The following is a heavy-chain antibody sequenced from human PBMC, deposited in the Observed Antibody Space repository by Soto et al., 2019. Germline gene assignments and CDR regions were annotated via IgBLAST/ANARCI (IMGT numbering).Heavy chain of an antibody. J-gene: IGHJ4*02. CDR3: ARVRNYYDSSGYCDY. CDR1: GGSISSYY. V-gene: IGHV4-59*12. CDR2: IYYSGST. D-gene: IGHD3-22*01. Sequence: SETLSLTCTVSGGSISSYYWSWIRQPPGKGLEWIGYIYYSGSTNYNPSLKSRVTISVDTSKNQFSLKLSSVTAADTAVYYCARVRNYYDSSGYCDYWGQGTLVTVSS.